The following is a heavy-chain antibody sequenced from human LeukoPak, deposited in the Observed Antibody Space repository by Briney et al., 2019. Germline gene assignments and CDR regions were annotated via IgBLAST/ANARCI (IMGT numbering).Heavy chain of an antibody. V-gene: IGHV3-30*18. Sequence: PGGSLRLSCAASGFTFSDYGMHWVRQAPGKGLEWVTVISNEGGVQYYADSVKGRFTISRDNSENTLSLQMNSLRANDTAVYYCKKEGCPMSANTERYSFAHWGRGTLVTVSS. CDR1: GFTFSDYG. D-gene: IGHD1-26*01. CDR3: KKEGCPMSANTERYSFAH. CDR2: ISNEGGVQ. J-gene: IGHJ4*02.